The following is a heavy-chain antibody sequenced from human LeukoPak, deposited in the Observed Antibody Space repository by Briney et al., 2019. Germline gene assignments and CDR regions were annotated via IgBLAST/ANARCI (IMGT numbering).Heavy chain of an antibody. J-gene: IGHJ4*02. CDR1: GFTVSSNY. CDR3: ARSYDSTFLFVY. Sequence: GGSLRLSCAASGFTVSSNYMSWVRQAPGKGLEWVSVIYSGGSRYYADSVKGRFTISRDNSKNTLYLQMNSLRAEDTAVYYCARSYDSTFLFVYWGQGTLVTVSS. D-gene: IGHD3-22*01. CDR2: IYSGGSR. V-gene: IGHV3-66*01.